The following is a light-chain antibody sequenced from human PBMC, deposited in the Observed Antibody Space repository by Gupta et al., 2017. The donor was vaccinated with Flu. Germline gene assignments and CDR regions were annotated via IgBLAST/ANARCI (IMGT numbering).Light chain of an antibody. V-gene: IGKV1-39*01. CDR3: HQKYRAPRT. CDR2: AVS. Sequence: DIQMTQSPASLSASVGDRVTITCRTSQNIRSYLNWYQQRPGKAPKLLIYAVSTLHGGVPSRFRGSGSGRDFTLPITSLQPEHYATYYCHQKYRAPRTFGQGTKVEIK. J-gene: IGKJ1*01. CDR1: QNIRSY.